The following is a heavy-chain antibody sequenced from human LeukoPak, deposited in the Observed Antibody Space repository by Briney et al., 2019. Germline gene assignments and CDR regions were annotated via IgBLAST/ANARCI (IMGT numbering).Heavy chain of an antibody. J-gene: IGHJ4*02. CDR3: ARGYSSSWLPSDY. CDR2: IYHSGST. V-gene: IGHV4-59*01. D-gene: IGHD6-13*01. CDR1: GGSISSYY. Sequence: SETLSLTCTVSGGSISSYYWSWIRQPPGKGLEWIGEIYHSGSTNYNPSLKSRVTISVDTSKNQFSLKLSSVTAADTAVYYCARGYSSSWLPSDYWGQGTLVTVSS.